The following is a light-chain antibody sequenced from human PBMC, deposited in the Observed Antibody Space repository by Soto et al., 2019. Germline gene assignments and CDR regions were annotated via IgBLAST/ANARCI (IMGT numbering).Light chain of an antibody. Sequence: EIVLTQSPATLSLSPGERATLSCRASQSVSSYLAWYQQKPGQAPRLLIYDASNRATGIPARFSGSGSGTDFTLTISSLEPEDFAVYCCQQRSNWPLLTFGGGTKV. CDR2: DAS. CDR1: QSVSSY. CDR3: QQRSNWPLLT. J-gene: IGKJ4*01. V-gene: IGKV3-11*01.